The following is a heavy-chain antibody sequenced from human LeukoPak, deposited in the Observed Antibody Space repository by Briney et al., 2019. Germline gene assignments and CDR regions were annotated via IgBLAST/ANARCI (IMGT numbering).Heavy chain of an antibody. V-gene: IGHV3-30*18. J-gene: IGHJ5*02. CDR2: ISYDGSNK. CDR1: GFTFSSYG. D-gene: IGHD2-15*01. CDR3: AKYPPGYCSGGSCSSNWFDP. Sequence: GGSLRLSCAASGFTFSSYGMHWVRQAPGKGLEWVAVISYDGSNKYYADSVKGRFTISRDNSKNTLYLQMNSLRAEDTAVYYCAKYPPGYCSGGSCSSNWFDPWGQGTLVTVSS.